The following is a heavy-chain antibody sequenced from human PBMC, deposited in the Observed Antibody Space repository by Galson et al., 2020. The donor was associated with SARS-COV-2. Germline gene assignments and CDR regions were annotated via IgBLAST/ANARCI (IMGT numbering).Heavy chain of an antibody. CDR2: ISGGGGTT. J-gene: IGHJ4*02. D-gene: IGHD3-3*01. CDR3: VKGSEVLNSYLGY. CDR1: GFNFYNYG. Sequence: GGSLRLSCAASGFNFYNYGMSWVRQAPGKGLEWVSVISGGGGTTYYADSVKGRFTISRDNYKNTLYLHMHSLRAEDTALYYCVKGSEVLNSYLGYWGQGTLVAVSS. V-gene: IGHV3-23*01.